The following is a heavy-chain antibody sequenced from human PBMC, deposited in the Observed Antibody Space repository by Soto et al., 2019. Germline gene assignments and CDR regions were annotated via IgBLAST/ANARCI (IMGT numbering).Heavy chain of an antibody. V-gene: IGHV1-69*13. CDR3: ARGLNYDILTGLDSYYYYYGMDV. Sequence: SVKVSCKASGGTFSSYAISWVRQAPGQGLEWMGGIIPIFGTANYAQKFQGGVTITADESTSTAYMELSSLRSEDTAVYYCARGLNYDILTGLDSYYYYYGMDVWGQGTTVTVSS. D-gene: IGHD3-9*01. J-gene: IGHJ6*02. CDR1: GGTFSSYA. CDR2: IIPIFGTA.